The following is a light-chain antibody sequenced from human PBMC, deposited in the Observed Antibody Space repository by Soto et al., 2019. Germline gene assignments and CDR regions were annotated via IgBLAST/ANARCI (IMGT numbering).Light chain of an antibody. CDR3: LQYHYWPWT. J-gene: IGKJ1*01. V-gene: IGKV3-15*01. CDR2: DAS. Sequence: EIVLTQSPATLSVSPGEGASLSCRVSQSVTTKLAWYQQRPGQPPRLLIYDASTRATGVPATFSGSGSGTDFTLTISSLQSDDFAVYHCLQYHYWPWTFGQGTKVDIK. CDR1: QSVTTK.